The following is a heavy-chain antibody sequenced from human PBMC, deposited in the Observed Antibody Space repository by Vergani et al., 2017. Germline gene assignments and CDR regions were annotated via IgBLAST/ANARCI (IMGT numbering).Heavy chain of an antibody. J-gene: IGHJ4*02. D-gene: IGHD1-26*01. Sequence: QVQLVESGGGVVQPGRSLRLSCAASGFTFSSYGMHWVRQAPGKGLEWVAVIWYDGSNKYYADSVKGRFTISRDNSKNTLYLQMNSLRAEDTAVYYCERDQGEVVGATTDYWGQGTLVTVSS. CDR3: ERDQGEVVGATTDY. V-gene: IGHV3-33*01. CDR1: GFTFSSYG. CDR2: IWYDGSNK.